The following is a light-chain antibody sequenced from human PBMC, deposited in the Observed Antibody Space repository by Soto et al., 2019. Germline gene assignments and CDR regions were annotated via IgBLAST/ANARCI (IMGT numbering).Light chain of an antibody. Sequence: EIVMTQSPATLSVSPGERATLSCRASQSVNSKLAWYQQKPGQAPRVLMYGASTRATGIPARFSGSGSGTDFNLTISSLQSEDFAVYYCQQYNNWPLTFGQGTKVEIK. CDR3: QQYNNWPLT. J-gene: IGKJ1*01. V-gene: IGKV3-15*01. CDR1: QSVNSK. CDR2: GAS.